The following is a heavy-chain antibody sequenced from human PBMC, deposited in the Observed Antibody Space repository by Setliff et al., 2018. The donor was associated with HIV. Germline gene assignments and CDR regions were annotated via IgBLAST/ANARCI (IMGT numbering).Heavy chain of an antibody. CDR3: AKDDVPRDFDI. J-gene: IGHJ3*02. CDR1: GFSFSIYA. Sequence: GGSLRLSCAASGFSFSIYAMSWVRQAPGKGLEWVSGISGSGISTYYADSVKDRFTISRDNSKNTLYLQMNSLRVEDTAVYYCAKDDVPRDFDIWGQGTMVTVSS. CDR2: ISGSGIST. V-gene: IGHV3-23*01.